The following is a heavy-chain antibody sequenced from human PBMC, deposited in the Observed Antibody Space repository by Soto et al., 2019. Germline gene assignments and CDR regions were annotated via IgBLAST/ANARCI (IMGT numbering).Heavy chain of an antibody. V-gene: IGHV1-18*01. D-gene: IGHD2-15*01. CDR3: ARNALTSRYCCGGSGVLPYYYSVTAVLVHRSTDP. Sequence: GQGLEWMGWISAYNGNTNYAQKLQGRVTMTTDTSTSTAYMELRSLRSDDPAVYYCARNALTSRYCCGGSGVLPYYYSVTAVLVHRSTDP. J-gene: IGHJ5*02. CDR2: ISAYNGNT.